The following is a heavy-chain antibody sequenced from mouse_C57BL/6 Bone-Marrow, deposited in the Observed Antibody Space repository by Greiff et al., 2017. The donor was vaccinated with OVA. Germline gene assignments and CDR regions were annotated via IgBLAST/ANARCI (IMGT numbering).Heavy chain of an antibody. CDR3: ARSPIYYDYDWYFDV. V-gene: IGHV1-19*01. CDR2: INPYNGGT. D-gene: IGHD2-4*01. Sequence: EVQLQQSGPVLVKPGASVKMSCKASGYTFTDYYMNWVKQSHGKSLEWIGVINPYNGGTSYNQKFKGKATLTVDKSSSTAYMELNSLTSEDSAVYYCARSPIYYDYDWYFDVWGTGTTVTVSS. CDR1: GYTFTDYY. J-gene: IGHJ1*03.